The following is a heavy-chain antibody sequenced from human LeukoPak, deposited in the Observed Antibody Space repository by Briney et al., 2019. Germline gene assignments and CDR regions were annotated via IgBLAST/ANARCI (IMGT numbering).Heavy chain of an antibody. CDR2: ISGSGGST. Sequence: GGSLSLSCAASGFTFSNYALSWVRQAPGKGMEWVSDISGSGGSTYYADSVKGRFTISRDNSKNTMYLQMNSLRAEDTAVYYCAKRIQSAMAMGYWGQGTLVTVSS. CDR3: AKRIQSAMAMGY. V-gene: IGHV3-23*01. J-gene: IGHJ4*02. CDR1: GFTFSNYA. D-gene: IGHD5-18*01.